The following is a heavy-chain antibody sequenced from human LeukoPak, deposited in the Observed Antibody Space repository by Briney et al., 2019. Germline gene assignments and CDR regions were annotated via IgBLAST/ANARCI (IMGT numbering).Heavy chain of an antibody. CDR3: AKAPSNDYGDYYFDY. V-gene: IGHV3-23*01. J-gene: IGHJ4*02. CDR2: ISGSGGST. Sequence: GGSLRLSCAASGFTFSSYAMSWVRQAPGKGLEWVSAISGSGGSTYYADSVKGRFTISRDNSKNTLYLQMNSLRAEGTAVYYCAKAPSNDYGDYYFDYWGQGTLVTVSS. CDR1: GFTFSSYA. D-gene: IGHD4-17*01.